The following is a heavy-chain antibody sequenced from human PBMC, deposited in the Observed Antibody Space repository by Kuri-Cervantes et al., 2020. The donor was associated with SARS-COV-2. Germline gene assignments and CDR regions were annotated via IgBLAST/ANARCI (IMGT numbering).Heavy chain of an antibody. D-gene: IGHD3-16*02. V-gene: IGHV3-30*01. CDR1: GFTFSNYA. CDR2: ISYDGSDK. CDR3: AKNYIWGSYLAFNI. Sequence: GESLKISCAASGFTFSNYAIHWVRQAPGKGLEWVALISYDGSDKNYADSVKGRFTISRDNSKNTLYLQMNSLRAEDTAVYYCAKNYIWGSYLAFNIWGQGTMVTVSS. J-gene: IGHJ3*02.